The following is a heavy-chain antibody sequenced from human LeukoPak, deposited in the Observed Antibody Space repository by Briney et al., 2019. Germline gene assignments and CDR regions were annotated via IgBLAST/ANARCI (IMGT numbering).Heavy chain of an antibody. D-gene: IGHD3-16*01. CDR3: ATDLLWSGDY. J-gene: IGHJ4*02. CDR2: ISGSGGST. V-gene: IGHV3-23*01. Sequence: GGSLRLSCAASGFTCSSYAMSWVRQAPGKGLEWVSAISGSGGSTYYADSVKGRFTISRDSSKNTLYLQMNSLRAEDTAVYYCATDLLWSGDYWGQGTLVTVSS. CDR1: GFTCSSYA.